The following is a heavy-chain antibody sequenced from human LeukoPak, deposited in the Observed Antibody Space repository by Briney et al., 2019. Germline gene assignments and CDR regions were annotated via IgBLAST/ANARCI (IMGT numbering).Heavy chain of an antibody. V-gene: IGHV1-69*05. CDR2: IIPIFGTA. J-gene: IGHJ3*02. CDR3: AREGGGGAETTDAFDI. CDR1: GGTFSSYA. D-gene: IGHD2-15*01. Sequence: SVKVSCKASGGTFSSYAISWVRQAPGQGLEWMGRIIPIFGTANYAQKFQGRVTITTDESTSTAYMELSSLRSEDTAVYYCAREGGGGAETTDAFDIWGRGTMVTVSS.